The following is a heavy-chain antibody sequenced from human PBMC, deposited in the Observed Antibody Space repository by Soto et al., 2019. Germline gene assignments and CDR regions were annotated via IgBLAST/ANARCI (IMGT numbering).Heavy chain of an antibody. J-gene: IGHJ6*02. CDR1: GYSFTSYW. Sequence: GESLKISCKGSGYSFTSYWIGWVRQMPGKGLERMGIIYPGDSDTRYSPSFQGQVTISADKSISTAYLQWSSLKASDTAMYYCARLAYYDFWSGYSGYYYGMDVSGQGTTVTVYS. CDR3: ARLAYYDFWSGYSGYYYGMDV. CDR2: IYPGDSDT. D-gene: IGHD3-3*01. V-gene: IGHV5-51*01.